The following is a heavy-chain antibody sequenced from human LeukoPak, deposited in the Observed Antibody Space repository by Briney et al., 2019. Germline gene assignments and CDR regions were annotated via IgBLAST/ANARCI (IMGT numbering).Heavy chain of an antibody. D-gene: IGHD1-26*01. Sequence: ASVKVSFTASVYTFTSYDINWVRQATGQGLEWMGWMNPNSGNTGYAQKFQGRVTMTRTTSISTAYMELSSLRSEDTAVYYCARIEWELLRGFDYWGQGTLVTVSS. J-gene: IGHJ4*02. CDR1: VYTFTSYD. V-gene: IGHV1-8*01. CDR3: ARIEWELLRGFDY. CDR2: MNPNSGNT.